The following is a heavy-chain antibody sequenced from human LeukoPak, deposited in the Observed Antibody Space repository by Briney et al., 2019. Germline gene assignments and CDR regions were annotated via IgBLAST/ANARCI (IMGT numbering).Heavy chain of an antibody. Sequence: PSETLSHTCTISGGSISDYYWGWIRQPPGKGLEWIGYVHNSGDTNYNPSLRSRVTISLDTSKNDFSLKLSSVTAADTAVYYCARQAPPGVAVARRYNWFDPWGQGTLVTVSS. CDR2: VHNSGDT. D-gene: IGHD6-19*01. V-gene: IGHV4-59*08. CDR1: GGSISDYY. J-gene: IGHJ5*02. CDR3: ARQAPPGVAVARRYNWFDP.